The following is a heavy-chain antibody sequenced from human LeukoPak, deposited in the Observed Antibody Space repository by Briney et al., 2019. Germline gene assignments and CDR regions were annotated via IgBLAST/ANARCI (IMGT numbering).Heavy chain of an antibody. V-gene: IGHV3-66*01. J-gene: IGHJ4*02. D-gene: IGHD6-13*01. CDR3: AREQQLVHLHFFDY. CDR2: IYSGGST. CDR1: GFSVGNNY. Sequence: GGSLRLSCAASGFSVGNNYMSWVRQAPGKGLERVSLIYSGGSTYYADSVKGRFTISRDNAKNSLYLQMNSLRAEDTAVYYCAREQQLVHLHFFDYWGQGTLVTVSS.